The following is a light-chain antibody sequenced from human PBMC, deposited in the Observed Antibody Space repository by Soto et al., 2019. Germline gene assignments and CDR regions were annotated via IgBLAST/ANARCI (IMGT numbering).Light chain of an antibody. Sequence: DIQMTQSPSVISASVGDRVTITCRASQGISTYLAWFQQKPGKVPQRLIYGASSLQSGVPSRFSGSGSGTEFTLTISSLQPEDFAMYYCLQPDGYPLTFGGGTKVEIK. V-gene: IGKV1-17*03. CDR3: LQPDGYPLT. CDR1: QGISTY. J-gene: IGKJ4*01. CDR2: GAS.